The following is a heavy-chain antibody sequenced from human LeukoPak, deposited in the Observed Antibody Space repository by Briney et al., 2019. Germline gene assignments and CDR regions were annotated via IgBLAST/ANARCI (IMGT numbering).Heavy chain of an antibody. CDR1: GFTFSSYW. Sequence: PGGSLRLSCAASGFTFSSYWMSWVRQAPGKGLEWVANIKQDGSEKHYVDSVKGRFTISRDNAKNSLYLQMNSLRAEDTAVYYCARVNLGALVRGVFHYIGMDVWGQGTTVTVSS. D-gene: IGHD3-10*01. CDR3: ARVNLGALVRGVFHYIGMDV. V-gene: IGHV3-7*01. CDR2: IKQDGSEK. J-gene: IGHJ6*02.